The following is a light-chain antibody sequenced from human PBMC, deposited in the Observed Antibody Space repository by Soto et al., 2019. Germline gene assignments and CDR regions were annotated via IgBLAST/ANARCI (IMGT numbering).Light chain of an antibody. J-gene: IGKJ1*01. Sequence: AIQMTQSPSSLSASVGDRVTITCRASQGIRNDLGWYQQKPGKAPKVLIYAASSLQSGVPSRFGGSGAGSDFPLTISSLQPEDFATYYCLQHYNHPRTFGQGTKVEVK. CDR1: QGIRND. V-gene: IGKV1-6*01. CDR3: LQHYNHPRT. CDR2: AAS.